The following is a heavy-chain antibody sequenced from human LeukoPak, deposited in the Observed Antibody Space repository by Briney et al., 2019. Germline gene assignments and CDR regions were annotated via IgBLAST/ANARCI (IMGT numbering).Heavy chain of an antibody. Sequence: PGRSLRLSCVASGLSFSSYAMHWVRQAPGKGLGWVEVISADGRNRYSTDSAKRRFTISRDKSKNTLHLQLTRLTAADTAVYYCAKRVRNYYYYYTDVWGKATTVTIPS. V-gene: IGHV3-30*04. D-gene: IGHD2-21*02. CDR3: AKRVRNYYYYYTDV. J-gene: IGHJ6*03. CDR1: GLSFSSYA. CDR2: ISADGRNR.